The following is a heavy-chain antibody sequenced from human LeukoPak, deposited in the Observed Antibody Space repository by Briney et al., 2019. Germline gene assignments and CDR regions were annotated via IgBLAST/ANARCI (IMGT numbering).Heavy chain of an antibody. J-gene: IGHJ4*02. CDR2: INPNSGGT. Sequence: ASVKVSCKASGYTFTGYYMHWVRQAPGQGLEWMGWINPNSGGTNYAQKFQGWVTMTRDTSISTAYMELSRLRSDDTAVYYCARVKAGYYYGSGTSAHFDYWGQGTLVTVSS. CDR1: GYTFTGYY. CDR3: ARVKAGYYYGSGTSAHFDY. V-gene: IGHV1-2*04. D-gene: IGHD3-10*01.